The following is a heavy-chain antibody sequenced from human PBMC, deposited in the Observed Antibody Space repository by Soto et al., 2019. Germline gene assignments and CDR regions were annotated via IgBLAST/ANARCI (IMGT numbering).Heavy chain of an antibody. CDR1: GYTFTGYY. Sequence: ASVKVSCKASGYTFTGYYMHWVRQAPGQGLEWMGWINPNSGGTNYAQKFQGRVTITRDTSASTAYMEVSSLRSEDTAVYYCARGDYYDIHDYWGQGTLVTVSS. V-gene: IGHV1-2*02. CDR3: ARGDYYDIHDY. D-gene: IGHD3-22*01. CDR2: INPNSGGT. J-gene: IGHJ4*02.